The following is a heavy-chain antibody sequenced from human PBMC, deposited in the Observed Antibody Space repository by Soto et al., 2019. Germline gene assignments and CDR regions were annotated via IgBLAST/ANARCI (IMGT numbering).Heavy chain of an antibody. J-gene: IGHJ3*02. Sequence: EVQLVESGGGLVQPGGSLRLSCAASGFTFSSHWMHWVRQAPGKGLVWVSRINGDGSSTTYADSVKGRFTISRDNAKNTLSMQMSSLRVEDTAVYYCARDLPAADAFAIWGQGTTVTVSS. CDR1: GFTFSSHW. V-gene: IGHV3-74*01. CDR2: INGDGSST. CDR3: ARDLPAADAFAI.